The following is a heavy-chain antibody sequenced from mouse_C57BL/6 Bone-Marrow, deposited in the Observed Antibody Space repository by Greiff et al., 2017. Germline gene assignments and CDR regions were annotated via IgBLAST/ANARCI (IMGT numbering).Heavy chain of an antibody. D-gene: IGHD1-1*01. V-gene: IGHV1-55*01. CDR3: ASLITTVVGYYFGY. CDR2: IYPGSGST. J-gene: IGHJ2*01. Sequence: QVQLKQPGAELVKPGASVKMSCKASGYTFTSYWITWVKQRPGQGLEWIGDIYPGSGSTNYNEKFKGKATLTVDTSSSTAYMQLSSLTSEDSAVYCCASLITTVVGYYFGYWGRGTTLTVSS. CDR1: GYTFTSYW.